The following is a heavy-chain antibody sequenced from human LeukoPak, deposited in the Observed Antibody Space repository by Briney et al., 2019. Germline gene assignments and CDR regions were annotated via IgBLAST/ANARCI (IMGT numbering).Heavy chain of an antibody. J-gene: IGHJ4*02. CDR1: GDSVSSNSAA. CDR2: TYYRSKWYD. V-gene: IGHV6-1*01. Sequence: SQTLSLTCAISGDSVSSNSAAWNWIRQSPSRDLNWLGRTYYRSKWYDDYAVSVRSRITINPDTSKNQFSLQLKSVTPEDTAVYYCARAIRPYSGYDYWGQGTPVTVSS. CDR3: ARAIRPYSGYDY. D-gene: IGHD5-12*01.